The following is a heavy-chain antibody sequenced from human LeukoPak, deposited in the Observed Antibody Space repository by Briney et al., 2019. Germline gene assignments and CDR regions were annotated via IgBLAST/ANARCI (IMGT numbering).Heavy chain of an antibody. Sequence: PGGSLRLSCAASGFTFSSYAMSWVRQAPGKGLEWVSSISSSSSYIYYADSVKGRFTISRDNAKNSLYLQMNSLRAEDTAVYYCARGAAGIDYWGQGTLVTVSS. CDR3: ARGAAGIDY. CDR1: GFTFSSYA. D-gene: IGHD6-13*01. CDR2: ISSSSSYI. J-gene: IGHJ4*02. V-gene: IGHV3-21*01.